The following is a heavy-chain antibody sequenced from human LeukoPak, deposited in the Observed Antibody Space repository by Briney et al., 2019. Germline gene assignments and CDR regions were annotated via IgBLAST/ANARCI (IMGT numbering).Heavy chain of an antibody. CDR3: ARVKGGSGSYYGSPYFDY. D-gene: IGHD3-10*01. Sequence: ASVKVSCKASGYTFTCYGISWVRQAPGQGLEWMGWISAYNGNTNYAQKLQGRVTMTTDTSTSTAYMELRSLRSDDTAVYYCARVKGGSGSYYGSPYFDYWGQGTLVTVSS. V-gene: IGHV1-18*01. CDR1: GYTFTCYG. CDR2: ISAYNGNT. J-gene: IGHJ4*02.